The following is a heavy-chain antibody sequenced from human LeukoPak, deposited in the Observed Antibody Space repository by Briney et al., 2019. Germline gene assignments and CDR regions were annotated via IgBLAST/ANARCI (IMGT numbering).Heavy chain of an antibody. CDR3: ASVGYYDSSGWGRYAFDI. CDR2: INSDGSST. J-gene: IGHJ3*02. Sequence: GGSLRLSCAASGFTFSSYWMHWVRRTPGKGLVWVSRINSDGSSTIYADSVKGRFTISRDNAKNTLYLQMNSLRAEDTAVYYCASVGYYDSSGWGRYAFDIWGQGTMVTVSS. CDR1: GFTFSSYW. D-gene: IGHD3-22*01. V-gene: IGHV3-74*01.